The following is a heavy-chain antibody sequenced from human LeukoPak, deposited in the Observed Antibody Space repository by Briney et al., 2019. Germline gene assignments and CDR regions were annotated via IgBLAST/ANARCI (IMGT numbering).Heavy chain of an antibody. CDR3: ASDPVYCSGGSCYFFGAFDI. V-gene: IGHV1-2*06. CDR2: INPNSGGT. D-gene: IGHD2-15*01. Sequence: ASVKVSCKASGYTFTGYYMHWVRQAPGQGLEWMGRINPNSGGTNYAQKFQGRVTMTRDTSISTAYMGLSRLRSDDTAVYYCASDPVYCSGGSCYFFGAFDIWGQGTMVTVSS. CDR1: GYTFTGYY. J-gene: IGHJ3*02.